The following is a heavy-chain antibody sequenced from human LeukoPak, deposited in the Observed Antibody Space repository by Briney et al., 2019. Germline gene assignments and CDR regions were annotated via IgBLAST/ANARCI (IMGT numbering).Heavy chain of an antibody. D-gene: IGHD2-2*01. Sequence: GGSLRLSCAGSGFTFRSYAMSWVRQAPGRGLEWVSAISDSGDGRYYADSVKARFTISRDNSKTTLYLQMHSLRAEDTAVYYCAKQYCSSTSCYLYYYYYYMDVWGKGTTVTVSS. CDR1: GFTFRSYA. J-gene: IGHJ6*03. CDR3: AKQYCSSTSCYLYYYYYYMDV. V-gene: IGHV3-23*01. CDR2: ISDSGDGR.